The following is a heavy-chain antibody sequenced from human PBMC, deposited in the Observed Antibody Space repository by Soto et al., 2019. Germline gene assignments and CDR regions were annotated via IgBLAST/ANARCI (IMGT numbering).Heavy chain of an antibody. CDR2: TYYRSKWYN. V-gene: IGHV6-1*01. Sequence: SQTRSLTCAISGDSVSSNSSAWNRISQSPSRGLEWLGRTYYRSKWYNDYAVSVKSRITINPDTSKNQFSLQLNSVTPEDTAVYYCARGSRSGWYYNWFDPWGQGTLVTVSS. D-gene: IGHD6-19*01. CDR1: GDSVSSNSSA. CDR3: ARGSRSGWYYNWFDP. J-gene: IGHJ5*02.